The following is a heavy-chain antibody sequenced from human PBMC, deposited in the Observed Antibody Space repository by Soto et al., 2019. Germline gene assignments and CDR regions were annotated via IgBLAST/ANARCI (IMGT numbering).Heavy chain of an antibody. CDR1: GYTFTSFG. V-gene: IGHV1-18*01. CDR3: ARVVILGDGAGSFDI. Sequence: QVHLVQSGAEVKKPGASVKLSCETSGYTFTSFGITWVRQAPGQGLEWMGWIGVYDGNTNYPQKFQGRVAITTDRSASTAYLQLRSLRSDDTAVYYCARVVILGDGAGSFDIWGQGTRVTVSS. J-gene: IGHJ3*02. D-gene: IGHD2-21*01. CDR2: IGVYDGNT.